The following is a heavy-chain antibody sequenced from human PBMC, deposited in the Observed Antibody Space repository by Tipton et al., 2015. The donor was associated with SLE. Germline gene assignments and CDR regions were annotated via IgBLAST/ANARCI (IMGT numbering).Heavy chain of an antibody. CDR1: GFTFSGSA. D-gene: IGHD3-22*01. V-gene: IGHV3-73*01. Sequence: GSLRLSCAASGFTFSGSAMHWVRQASGKGLEWVGRIRSKANSYATAYAASVKGRVTISRDDSKNTAYLQMNSLKTEDTAVYYCTRRGQDYYDSSGYEGGAFDIWGQGTMVTVSS. J-gene: IGHJ3*02. CDR3: TRRGQDYYDSSGYEGGAFDI. CDR2: IRSKANSYAT.